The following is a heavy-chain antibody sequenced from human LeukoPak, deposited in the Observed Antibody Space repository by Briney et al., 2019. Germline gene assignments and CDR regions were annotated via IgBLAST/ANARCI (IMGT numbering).Heavy chain of an antibody. CDR2: ISGSGGST. D-gene: IGHD6-19*01. CDR1: GLTFNSYA. J-gene: IGHJ4*02. Sequence: GSLRLSCAASGLTFNSYAMSWVRQAPGKGLEWVSGISGSGGSTYYADSVKGRFSISRDNSKNTLYLQMNSLRAEDTAVYYCAIDRSGWPIDYWGQGTLVTVSS. V-gene: IGHV3-23*01. CDR3: AIDRSGWPIDY.